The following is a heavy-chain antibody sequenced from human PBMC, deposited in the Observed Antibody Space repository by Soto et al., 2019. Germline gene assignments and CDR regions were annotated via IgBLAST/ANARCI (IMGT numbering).Heavy chain of an antibody. CDR1: GFTFSSYS. CDR3: ANDVCNAARCYLQFVP. CDR2: ISSSSSTI. V-gene: IGHV3-48*01. D-gene: IGHD2-15*01. J-gene: IGHJ5*02. Sequence: PGGSLRLSCAASGFTFSSYSMNWVRQAPGKGLEWVSYISSSSSTIYYADSVKGRFTISRDNAKNSLYLQMNSLRAEDTAVYYCANDVCNAARCYLQFVPWAQGPQVTV.